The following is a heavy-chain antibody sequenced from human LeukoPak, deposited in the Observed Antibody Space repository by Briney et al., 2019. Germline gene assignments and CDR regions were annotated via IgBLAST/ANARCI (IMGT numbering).Heavy chain of an antibody. Sequence: SETLSLTCTVSGGSISSGDYYWSWIRQPPGKGLEWIGYIYYSGSTYYNPSLKSRVTISVDTSKNQFSLKLSSVTAADTAVYYCARVLVGATGCFDYSGQGTLVTVSS. D-gene: IGHD1-26*01. CDR2: IYYSGST. CDR1: GGSISSGDYY. J-gene: IGHJ4*02. V-gene: IGHV4-30-4*08. CDR3: ARVLVGATGCFDY.